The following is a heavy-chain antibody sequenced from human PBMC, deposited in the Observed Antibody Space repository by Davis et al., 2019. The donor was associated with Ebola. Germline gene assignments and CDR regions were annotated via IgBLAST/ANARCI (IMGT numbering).Heavy chain of an antibody. CDR3: ARGPGVRFLEWFLFDY. J-gene: IGHJ4*02. V-gene: IGHV4-38-2*02. CDR1: GYSIRMGYY. D-gene: IGHD3-3*01. CDR2: IFHSGNT. Sequence: MPSETLSLTCTVSGYSIRMGYYWGWIRQPPGKGLEWIGSIFHSGNTYYNSSLKSRVTMSVDASNNQFSLTLSSVTAADTAVYYCARGPGVRFLEWFLFDYWGQGTLVTVSS.